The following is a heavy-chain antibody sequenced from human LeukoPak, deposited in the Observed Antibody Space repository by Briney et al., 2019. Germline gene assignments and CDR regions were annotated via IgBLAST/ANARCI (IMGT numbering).Heavy chain of an antibody. CDR1: GYTFTDYY. CDR3: ARSDSYTWFDP. J-gene: IGHJ5*02. CDR2: INPDNGVT. D-gene: IGHD2-21*01. V-gene: IGHV1-2*02. Sequence: GASVKVSCKASGYTFTDYYIHWVRQAPGRGLEWMGWINPDNGVTDYAQKFQGRVTMTRDTSISAVYVELSRLRSDDTAVYYCARSDSYTWFDPWGQGTLVTVSS.